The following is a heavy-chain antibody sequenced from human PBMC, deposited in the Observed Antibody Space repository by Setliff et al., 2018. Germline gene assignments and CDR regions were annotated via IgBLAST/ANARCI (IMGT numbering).Heavy chain of an antibody. CDR2: IYYSGTT. J-gene: IGHJ2*01. Sequence: KSSETLSLTCTVSGGSMTSYYWSWIRQPPGKGLEWIGYIYYSGTTNSIPSLKSRVTISVDTSKNQFSLKLSSVTAADTAVYYCARHHAQYYSDSSGYFYEDWYFDLWGRGTLVTV. CDR3: ARHHAQYYSDSSGYFYEDWYFDL. CDR1: GGSMTSYY. D-gene: IGHD3-22*01. V-gene: IGHV4-59*08.